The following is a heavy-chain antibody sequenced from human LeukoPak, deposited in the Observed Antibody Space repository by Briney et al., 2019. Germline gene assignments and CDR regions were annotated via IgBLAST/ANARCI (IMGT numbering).Heavy chain of an antibody. Sequence: GESLKISCKGSAYSFTNYWISWVRQMPGKGLEWMGRIDPGDSQTNYSPSFRGHVTISADKSISTAYLQWSSLKASDTAVYYYARHSSVLNSFDPWGQGTLVTVSS. CDR2: IDPGDSQT. J-gene: IGHJ5*02. D-gene: IGHD3-22*01. CDR3: ARHSSVLNSFDP. V-gene: IGHV5-10-1*01. CDR1: AYSFTNYW.